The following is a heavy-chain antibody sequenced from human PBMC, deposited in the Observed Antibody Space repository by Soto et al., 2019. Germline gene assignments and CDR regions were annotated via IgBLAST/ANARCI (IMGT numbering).Heavy chain of an antibody. J-gene: IGHJ3*02. CDR3: ARVERGTATTVVDAFDI. CDR1: CGFVTSGSYY. V-gene: IGHV4-61*01. CDR2: MSHSGGT. D-gene: IGHD1-1*01. Sequence: SETLSLTWTFYCGFVTSGSYYLSFLLQPPLKGLEWIGEMSHSGGTHFNPSLKSRVTISVDTSKNQFTLKMSSVTAADTALYYCARVERGTATTVVDAFDIWGPGTMVTVSS.